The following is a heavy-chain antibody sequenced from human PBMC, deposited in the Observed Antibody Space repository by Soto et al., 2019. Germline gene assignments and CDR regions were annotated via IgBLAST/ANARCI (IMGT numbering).Heavy chain of an antibody. V-gene: IGHV3-30*18. Sequence: QVQLVESGGGVGQPGRSLRLSCAASGFSLSNNGMHWVRQAPGKGLAWVAVISYDGNNKYYADSVKGRFTISRDNSKNTVYLEMNNLRAEDTAMYYCAKGGSGNYLTYYYYYGMDVWGQGTTVTVSS. CDR1: GFSLSNNG. CDR2: ISYDGNNK. D-gene: IGHD3-22*01. CDR3: AKGGSGNYLTYYYYYGMDV. J-gene: IGHJ6*02.